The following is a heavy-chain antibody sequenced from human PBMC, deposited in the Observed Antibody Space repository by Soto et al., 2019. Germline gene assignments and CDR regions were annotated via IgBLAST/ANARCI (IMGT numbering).Heavy chain of an antibody. Sequence: ASVKVSCKASGYTFTSYGISWVRQAPGQGLEWMGWISAYNGNTNYAQKLQGRVTMTTDTSTSTAYMELRSLRSDDTAVYYCAREQGRVYYDFWSGYYWFDPWGQGTLVTVS. D-gene: IGHD3-3*01. CDR2: ISAYNGNT. J-gene: IGHJ5*02. CDR1: GYTFTSYG. V-gene: IGHV1-18*01. CDR3: AREQGRVYYDFWSGYYWFDP.